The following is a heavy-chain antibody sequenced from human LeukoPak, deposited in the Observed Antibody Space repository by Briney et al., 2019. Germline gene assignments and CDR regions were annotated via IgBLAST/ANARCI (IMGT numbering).Heavy chain of an antibody. Sequence: GGSLRLSCAASGFTVSSNYMSWVRQAPGKGLEWVSIIYSGGNTFYADSVKGRFTISRDNSKNTLYLQMNSLRAEDTAVYYCAKDRGSNYQFPYWFDPWGQGTLVTVSS. CDR3: AKDRGSNYQFPYWFDP. D-gene: IGHD4/OR15-4a*01. J-gene: IGHJ5*02. V-gene: IGHV3-53*01. CDR1: GFTVSSNY. CDR2: IYSGGNT.